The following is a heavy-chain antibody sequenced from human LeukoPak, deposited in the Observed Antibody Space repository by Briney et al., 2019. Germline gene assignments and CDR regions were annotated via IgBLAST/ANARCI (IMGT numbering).Heavy chain of an antibody. V-gene: IGHV3-11*06. J-gene: IGHJ5*02. CDR3: ARDRAYSSGWYFWFDP. CDR1: EFTFSDYY. D-gene: IGHD6-19*01. Sequence: GGSLRLSCAASEFTFSDYYMSWIRQAPGKGLEWVSYISSSSSYTNYADSVKGRFTISRDNAKNSLYLQMNSLRAEDTAVYYCARDRAYSSGWYFWFDPWGQGTLVTVSS. CDR2: ISSSSSYT.